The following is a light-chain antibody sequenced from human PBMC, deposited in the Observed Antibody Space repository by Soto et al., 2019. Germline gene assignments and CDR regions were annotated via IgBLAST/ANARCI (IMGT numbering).Light chain of an antibody. CDR3: NSYTNSSAVV. CDR2: EVD. V-gene: IGLV2-18*02. Sequence: QSVLTQPPSVSGSPGQSVTISCTGTSSGVGNYNRVSWYQQPPGTAPKLIIYEVDNRPSGVPDRFSGSKSGNTASLTISGLQAEDEADYYCNSYTNSSAVVFGGGTKLTVL. J-gene: IGLJ2*01. CDR1: SSGVGNYNR.